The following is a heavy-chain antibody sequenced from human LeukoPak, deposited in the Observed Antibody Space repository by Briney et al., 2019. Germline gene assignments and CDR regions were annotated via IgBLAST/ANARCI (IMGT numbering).Heavy chain of an antibody. CDR1: GYTLTELS. CDR2: FDPEDGET. V-gene: IGHV1-24*01. D-gene: IGHD1-14*01. CDR3: ATRTPPYYYYGMDV. J-gene: IGHJ6*02. Sequence: GASVKVSCKVSGYTLTELSMHWVRQAPGKGLEWMGGFDPEDGETIYAQKFQGRVTMTEDTSTDTAYMELSSLRSEDTAVYYCATRTPPYYYYGMDVWGQGTTVTVSS.